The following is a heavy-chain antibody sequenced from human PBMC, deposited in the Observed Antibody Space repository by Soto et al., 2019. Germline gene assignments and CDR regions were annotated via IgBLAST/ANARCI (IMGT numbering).Heavy chain of an antibody. Sequence: VVSLRLSCAASGFKVCSSYVTWFRQAPGEGLEWVSVIVSGGSTHYADSVTGRFTVSRDVSNNTVYLHMSSLRAEDTAVYFCPTYYLNGGIVAFESWSLGTLGTVAS. J-gene: IGHJ4*02. CDR1: GFKVCSSY. CDR3: PTYYLNGGIVAFES. D-gene: IGHD7-27*01. CDR2: IVSGGST. V-gene: IGHV3-53*01.